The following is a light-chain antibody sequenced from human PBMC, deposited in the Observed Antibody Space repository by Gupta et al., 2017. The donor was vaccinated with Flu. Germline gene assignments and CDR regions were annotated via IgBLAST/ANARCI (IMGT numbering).Light chain of an antibody. CDR1: QIVSAR. CDR2: GAS. J-gene: IGKJ2*01. CDR3: QQYESWPPYT. V-gene: IGKV3D-15*01. Sequence: ATLYVSPGDRVNRTCSASQIVSARLDWYQQKPGPAHMLLIFGASSIATGVPVRFSGSGSGTEFTLTIRGLQSEDFAVYYCQQYESWPPYTFGQGTKLEIK.